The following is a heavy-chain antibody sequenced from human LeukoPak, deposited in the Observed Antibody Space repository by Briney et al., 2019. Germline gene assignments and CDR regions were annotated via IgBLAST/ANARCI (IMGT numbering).Heavy chain of an antibody. D-gene: IGHD1-26*01. CDR1: GFTFSSYS. V-gene: IGHV3-72*01. CDR2: IRKKANSYTT. J-gene: IGHJ4*02. CDR3: ARLGGGTYAFDC. Sequence: PGGSLRLSCAASGFTFSSYSMNWVGQAPGKGLEWVGRIRKKANSYTTEYAASVKGRFTISRYGSKNSLYLQMNSLKTEDTALYYCARLGGGTYAFDCWGQGTLVTVSS.